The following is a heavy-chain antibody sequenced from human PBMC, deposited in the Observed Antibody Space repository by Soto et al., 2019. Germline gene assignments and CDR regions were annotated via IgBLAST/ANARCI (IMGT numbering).Heavy chain of an antibody. D-gene: IGHD2-8*01. V-gene: IGHV1-2*02. CDR3: VRYGVAASY. Sequence: ASVKVSCKASGYTFTGYYVHWVRQAPGQGLEWMGWINPNSGDTYLAQRFQGRVTMNRDTSIGTAYMELRGLTSDDTAEYFCVRYGVAASYWGQGTQVTVSS. CDR1: GYTFTGYY. CDR2: INPNSGDT. J-gene: IGHJ4*01.